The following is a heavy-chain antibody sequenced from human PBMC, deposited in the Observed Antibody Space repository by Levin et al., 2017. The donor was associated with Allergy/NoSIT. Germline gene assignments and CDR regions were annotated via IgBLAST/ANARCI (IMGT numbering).Heavy chain of an antibody. CDR1: GGTFNRHI. J-gene: IGHJ3*02. V-gene: IGHV1-69*13. Sequence: SVKVSCKASGGTFNRHIISWVRQAPGQGLEWMGGIIPIFNTAKYAQKFQGRVTISAEDSTGTGYMELSSLTSEDTAVYYCARDGLGYCSGDNCLDAFDIWGQGTMVIVSS. CDR2: IIPIFNTA. D-gene: IGHD2-15*01. CDR3: ARDGLGYCSGDNCLDAFDI.